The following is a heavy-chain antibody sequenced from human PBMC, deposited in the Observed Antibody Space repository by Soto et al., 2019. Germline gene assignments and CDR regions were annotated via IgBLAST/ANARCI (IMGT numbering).Heavy chain of an antibody. J-gene: IGHJ4*02. CDR1: GFTFSSYA. Sequence: EVQLLESGGGLVQPGGSLRLSCAASGFTFSSYAMSWVRQAPGKGLEWVSAISGSGGSTYYADSLKGRFTISRDNSKNTLYLQMNSLRAEDTAVYYCAKDTSPYSSGYDFDYWGQGTLVTVSS. V-gene: IGHV3-23*01. CDR3: AKDTSPYSSGYDFDY. CDR2: ISGSGGST. D-gene: IGHD6-19*01.